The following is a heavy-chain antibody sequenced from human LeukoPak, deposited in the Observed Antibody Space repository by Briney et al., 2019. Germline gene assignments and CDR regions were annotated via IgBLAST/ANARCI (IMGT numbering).Heavy chain of an antibody. Sequence: TSETLSLTCTVSGGSISSYYWSWIRQPPGKGLEWIGYIYYSGSTNYNPSLKSRVTISVDTSKNQFSLKLSSVTAADTAVYYCARDRPGGSSLDYWGQGILVTVSS. CDR2: IYYSGST. V-gene: IGHV4-59*01. D-gene: IGHD6-13*01. CDR3: ARDRPGGSSLDY. J-gene: IGHJ4*02. CDR1: GGSISSYY.